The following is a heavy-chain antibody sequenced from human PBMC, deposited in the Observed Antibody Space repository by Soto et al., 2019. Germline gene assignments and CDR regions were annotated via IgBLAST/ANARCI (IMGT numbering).Heavy chain of an antibody. CDR1: GGTFSSYA. D-gene: IGHD2-15*01. CDR3: ARDLGGCSAGSCRHNWFDP. Sequence: ASVKISCKASGGTFSSYAISWVRRAPGQGLEWMGGIIPIYGTANYAQKFQDRVTITADESTSTASMELSSLTSDDTAVYYCARDLGGCSAGSCRHNWFDPWGQGTLVTVSS. CDR2: IIPIYGTA. J-gene: IGHJ5*02. V-gene: IGHV1-69*13.